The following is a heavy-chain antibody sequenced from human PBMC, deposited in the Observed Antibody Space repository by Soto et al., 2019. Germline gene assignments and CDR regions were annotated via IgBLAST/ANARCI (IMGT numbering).Heavy chain of an antibody. J-gene: IGHJ6*02. CDR1: GDSVSSNSAA. D-gene: IGHD6-19*01. V-gene: IGHV6-1*01. CDR3: ARGDQIRSIAVAVRGMDV. CDR2: TYYRSKWYN. Sequence: PSQTLSLTCAISGDSVSSNSAAWNWIRQSPSRGLEWLGRTYYRSKWYNDYAVSVKSRITINPDTSKNQFSLQLNSVTPEDTAVYYCARGDQIRSIAVAVRGMDVWGQGTTVTVS.